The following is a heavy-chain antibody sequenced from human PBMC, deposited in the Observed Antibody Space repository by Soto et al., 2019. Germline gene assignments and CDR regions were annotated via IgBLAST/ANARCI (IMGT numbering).Heavy chain of an antibody. CDR3: ARDGECSGGSCYYPYVDY. Sequence: GASVKVSCKASGGTFSSYGISWVRQAPGQGLEWMGGIIPIFGTANYAQKFQGRVTITADESTSTAYMELRSLRSDDTAVYYCARDGECSGGSCYYPYVDYWGQGTLVTVSS. CDR1: GGTFSSYG. D-gene: IGHD2-15*01. J-gene: IGHJ4*02. CDR2: IIPIFGTA. V-gene: IGHV1-69*13.